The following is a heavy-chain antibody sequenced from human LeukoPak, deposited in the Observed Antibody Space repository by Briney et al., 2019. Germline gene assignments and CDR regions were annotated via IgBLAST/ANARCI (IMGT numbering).Heavy chain of an antibody. D-gene: IGHD5-24*01. J-gene: IGHJ6*02. Sequence: ASVKVSCKASGYTFTSYYMHWVRQAPGQGLEWMGIINPSGGSTSYAQKFQGRVTMTRDTSTSTVYMELSSLRSEDTAVYYCARDPPSRDGYRDGRDVWGQGTTVTVSS. CDR1: GYTFTSYY. V-gene: IGHV1-46*01. CDR2: INPSGGST. CDR3: ARDPPSRDGYRDGRDV.